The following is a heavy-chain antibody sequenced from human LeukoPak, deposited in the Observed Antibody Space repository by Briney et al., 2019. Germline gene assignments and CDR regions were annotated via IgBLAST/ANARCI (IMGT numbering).Heavy chain of an antibody. CDR2: IYTSGST. CDR1: GGSISSYY. Sequence: SETLSLTCTVSGGSISSYYWSWIRQPAGKGLEWIGRIYTSGSTNYNPSLKSRVTMSVDTSKNQFSLKLSSVTAADTAVYYCARDIGYRSSTSCYIWGQGTLVTVSS. D-gene: IGHD2-2*02. J-gene: IGHJ4*02. CDR3: ARDIGYRSSTSCYI. V-gene: IGHV4-4*07.